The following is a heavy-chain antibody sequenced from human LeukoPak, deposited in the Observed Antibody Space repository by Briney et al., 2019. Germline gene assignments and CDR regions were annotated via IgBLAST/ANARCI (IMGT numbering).Heavy chain of an antibody. CDR1: GFTFDDYA. V-gene: IGHV3-43*02. J-gene: IGHJ4*02. D-gene: IGHD3-22*01. CDR3: AKDKVRSTNYYDSSGYILDY. CDR2: ISGDGGST. Sequence: ARGSLRLSCVASGFTFDDYAMHSVRQAPGKGLEWVSLISGDGGSTSYAASVKGRFTISRDNSKNSLYLQMNSLRTEETALYYCAKDKVRSTNYYDSSGYILDYWGQGTLVTVSS.